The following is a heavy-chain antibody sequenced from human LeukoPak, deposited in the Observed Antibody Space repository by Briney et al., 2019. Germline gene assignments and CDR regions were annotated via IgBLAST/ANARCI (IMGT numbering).Heavy chain of an antibody. CDR2: IRYDGNDK. CDR3: AKPARTDYADY. CDR1: GFTFSSYG. J-gene: IGHJ4*02. V-gene: IGHV3-30*02. Sequence: GGSLRLSCAASGFTFSSYGMHWVRQAPGKGLEWVAFIRYDGNDKFYRNSVKGRFTISRDTSRNTLYLQMNSLRAEDTAVYYCAKPARTDYADYWGQGTLVTVSS. D-gene: IGHD1-14*01.